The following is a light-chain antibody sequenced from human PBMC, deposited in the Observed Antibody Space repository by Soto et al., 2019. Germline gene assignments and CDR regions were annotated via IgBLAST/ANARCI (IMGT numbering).Light chain of an antibody. V-gene: IGKV3-11*01. Sequence: EIVVTQSPVTLSLSPGEGATLSCRASQSVKHSLAWYQQKPGQAPRLLIYDASIRATGIPARFSGSGSGTDFTLTISSLEPEDFAIYYCQQRSDLLWTFGQGTKVEIK. CDR3: QQRSDLLWT. CDR2: DAS. CDR1: QSVKHS. J-gene: IGKJ1*01.